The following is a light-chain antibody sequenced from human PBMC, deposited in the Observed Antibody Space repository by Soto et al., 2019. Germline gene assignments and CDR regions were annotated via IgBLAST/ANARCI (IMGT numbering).Light chain of an antibody. CDR3: SSYTTSNTVV. CDR2: DVT. V-gene: IGLV2-14*03. J-gene: IGLJ2*01. Sequence: QSALTQPASVSAYPGQSITISCSGTSSDVGGYNYVSWYQQLPGKAPQLLIYDVTNRPSGVSYRFSGSKSGSTASLTISGLQAEDEADYYCSSYTTSNTVVFGGGTKVTVL. CDR1: SSDVGGYNY.